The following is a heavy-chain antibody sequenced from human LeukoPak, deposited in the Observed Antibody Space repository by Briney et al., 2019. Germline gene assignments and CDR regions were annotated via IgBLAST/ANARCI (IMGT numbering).Heavy chain of an antibody. V-gene: IGHV3-21*01. CDR3: ARDLGGGLRYFQH. Sequence: GGSLRLSCAASGFTFSSYSMNWVRQAPGKGLEWVSSISSSSYIYYADSVKGRFTISRDNAKNSLYLQMNSLRAEDTAVYYCARDLGGGLRYFQHWGQGTLVTVSS. CDR2: ISSSSYI. J-gene: IGHJ1*01. D-gene: IGHD3-16*01. CDR1: GFTFSSYS.